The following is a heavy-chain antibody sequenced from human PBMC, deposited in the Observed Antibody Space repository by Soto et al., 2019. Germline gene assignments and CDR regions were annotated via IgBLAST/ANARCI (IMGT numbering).Heavy chain of an antibody. D-gene: IGHD2-15*01. V-gene: IGHV3-9*01. CDR1: GFTFDDYA. J-gene: IGHJ5*02. CDR2: ISWNSGSI. Sequence: EVQLVESGGGLVQPGRSLRLSCAASGFTFDDYAMHWVRQAPGKGLEWVSGISWNSGSIGYADSVKGRFTISRDNAKNSLYLQMNSRRAEDTALYYCAKRCWSGGSCFVFGPWGQGTLVTVSS. CDR3: AKRCWSGGSCFVFGP.